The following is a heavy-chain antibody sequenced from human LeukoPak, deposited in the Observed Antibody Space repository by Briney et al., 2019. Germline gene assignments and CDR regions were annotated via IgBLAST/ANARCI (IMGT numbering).Heavy chain of an antibody. Sequence: GGSLRLYCAASGFTFSSYGMHWVRQAPGKGLEWVAVISYDGSNKYYADSVKGRFTISRDNSKNTLYLQMNSLRAEDTAVYYCAKDDVDTARYYYGMDVWGQGTTVTVSS. CDR3: AKDDVDTARYYYGMDV. J-gene: IGHJ6*02. D-gene: IGHD5-18*01. CDR1: GFTFSSYG. CDR2: ISYDGSNK. V-gene: IGHV3-30*18.